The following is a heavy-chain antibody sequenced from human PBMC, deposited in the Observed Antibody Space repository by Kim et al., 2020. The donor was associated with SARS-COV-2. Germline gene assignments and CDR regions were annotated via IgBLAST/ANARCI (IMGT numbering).Heavy chain of an antibody. CDR3: ARGAVTTWFDY. Sequence: NDYAVSVKSRITSNPDTSKNQFSLQLNSVTPEDTAVYYCARGAVTTWFDYWGQGTLVTVSS. J-gene: IGHJ4*02. V-gene: IGHV6-1*01. CDR2: N. D-gene: IGHD4-17*01.